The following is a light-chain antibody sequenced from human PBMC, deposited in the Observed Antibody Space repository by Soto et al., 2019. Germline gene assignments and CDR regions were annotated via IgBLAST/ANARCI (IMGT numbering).Light chain of an antibody. Sequence: DIQITESRSTLSASVGDIVTITCRARQSISILLAWYHQKPGKAPKLLIYDAYSLESGVPSRFSGSGSGTELTLTIISLQPDYFAPDYCQQYNRYWTFGQGTKVDI. CDR3: QQYNRYWT. CDR2: DAY. J-gene: IGKJ1*01. CDR1: QSISIL. V-gene: IGKV1-5*01.